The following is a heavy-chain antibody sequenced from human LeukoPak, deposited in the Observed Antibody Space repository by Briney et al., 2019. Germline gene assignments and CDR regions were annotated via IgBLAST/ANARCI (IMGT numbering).Heavy chain of an antibody. V-gene: IGHV3-21*01. CDR1: GFTFSSYS. CDR2: ISSSSSYI. D-gene: IGHD5-18*01. CDR3: ARVGRKVTYYFDY. Sequence: GGSLRLSCAASGFTFSSYSMNWVRHAPGKGLEWVSSISSSSSYIYYADSVKGRFTISRDNAKNTLYLQMNSLRAEDTAVYYCARVGRKVTYYFDYWGQGTLVTVSS. J-gene: IGHJ4*02.